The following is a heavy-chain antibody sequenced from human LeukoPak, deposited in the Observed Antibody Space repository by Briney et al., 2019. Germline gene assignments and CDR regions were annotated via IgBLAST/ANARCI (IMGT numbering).Heavy chain of an antibody. V-gene: IGHV3-7*01. J-gene: IGHJ6*02. D-gene: IGHD3-22*01. CDR3: AKDRFTMIGGPISYYYGMDV. CDR1: GFTFSSYW. CDR2: IKSDGSDK. Sequence: GGSLRLSCTASGFTFSSYWMSWVRQAPGKGLEWVAHIKSDGSDKYYVDSVKGRFTISRDNYKNTLYLQMNSLRAEDTAVYYCAKDRFTMIGGPISYYYGMDVWGQGTTVTVSS.